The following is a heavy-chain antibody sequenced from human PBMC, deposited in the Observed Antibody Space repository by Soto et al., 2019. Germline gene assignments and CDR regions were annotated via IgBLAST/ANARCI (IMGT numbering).Heavy chain of an antibody. J-gene: IGHJ6*03. V-gene: IGHV1-8*01. CDR1: GYTFISHD. CDR2: MNPNSGYT. Sequence: GASVKVSCKASGYTFISHDINWVRQATGHGLEWMGWMNPNSGYTGYAQKFQGRVTMTRNTSISTAYMELSSLRSEDTAVYYCASGNWNAGVMDVWGKGTTVTV. CDR3: ASGNWNAGVMDV. D-gene: IGHD1-1*01.